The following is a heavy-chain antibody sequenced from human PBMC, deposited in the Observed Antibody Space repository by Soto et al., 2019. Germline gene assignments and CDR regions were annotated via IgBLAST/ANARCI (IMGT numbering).Heavy chain of an antibody. V-gene: IGHV4-31*03. CDR2: IYYSGST. D-gene: IGHD3-22*01. CDR3: ARGDYYDSSGGNWFDP. Sequence: SETLSLTCTVTCGSISSGGYYWSWIRQHPGKGLEWIGYIYYSGSTYYNPSLKSRVTISVDTSKNQFSLKLSSVTAADTAVYYCARGDYYDSSGGNWFDPWGQGTLVTVSS. J-gene: IGHJ5*02. CDR1: CGSISSGGYY.